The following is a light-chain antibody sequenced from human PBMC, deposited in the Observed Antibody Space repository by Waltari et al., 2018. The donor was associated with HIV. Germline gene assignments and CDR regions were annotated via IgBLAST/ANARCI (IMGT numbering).Light chain of an antibody. CDR1: SSDVGSYSY. CDR3: NSYTSISTWV. Sequence: QSALTQPASVSGSPGQSLTLSCPGSSSDVGSYSYVSWYQQHPGKAPKLIIYAVNYRPSGVSNRFSGSKSGNTASLTISGLQAEDEADYYCNSYTSISTWVFGGGTKLTVL. V-gene: IGLV2-14*01. CDR2: AVN. J-gene: IGLJ3*02.